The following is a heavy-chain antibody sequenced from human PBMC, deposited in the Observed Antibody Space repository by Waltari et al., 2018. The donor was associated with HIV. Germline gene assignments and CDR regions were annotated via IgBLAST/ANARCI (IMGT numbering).Heavy chain of an antibody. CDR1: GFSIATQG. CDR3: TTCDSGEKSYYYYSGMDV. Sequence: EVKLLESGGGLIQPGGSLRLSCETSGFSIATQGMSWVRQVPGKGLDWVASISGSGGGTHYADSVRGRFTISRDTSKNTVSLHMNSLRAEDTATYYCTTCDSGEKSYYYYSGMDVWGQGTTVIVSS. CDR2: ISGSGGGT. V-gene: IGHV3-23*01. D-gene: IGHD4-17*01. J-gene: IGHJ6*02.